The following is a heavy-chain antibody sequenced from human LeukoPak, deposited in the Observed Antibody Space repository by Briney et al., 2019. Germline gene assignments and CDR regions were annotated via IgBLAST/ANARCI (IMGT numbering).Heavy chain of an antibody. Sequence: SETLSLTCTVSGGSISSYYWSWIRQPPGKGLEWIGYIYYSGSTNYNPSLKSRVTISVDTSKNQFSLKLSSVTAADTAVYYCARWAWELPAGDDAFDIWGQGTMVTVSS. CDR2: IYYSGST. V-gene: IGHV4-59*08. CDR3: ARWAWELPAGDDAFDI. J-gene: IGHJ3*02. CDR1: GGSISSYY. D-gene: IGHD1-26*01.